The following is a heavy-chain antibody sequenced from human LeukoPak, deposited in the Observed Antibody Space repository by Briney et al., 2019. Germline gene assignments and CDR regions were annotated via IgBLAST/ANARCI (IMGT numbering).Heavy chain of an antibody. Sequence: GGSLRLSCAASGFTLSSYAMSWVRQAPGKGLEWVSAISGSGGSTYYADSVKGRFTISRDNSKNTLYLQMNSLRAEDTAVYYCAKDRGSGYPLGPYYFDYWGQGTLVTVSS. CDR1: GFTLSSYA. CDR3: AKDRGSGYPLGPYYFDY. J-gene: IGHJ4*02. D-gene: IGHD3-22*01. V-gene: IGHV3-23*01. CDR2: ISGSGGST.